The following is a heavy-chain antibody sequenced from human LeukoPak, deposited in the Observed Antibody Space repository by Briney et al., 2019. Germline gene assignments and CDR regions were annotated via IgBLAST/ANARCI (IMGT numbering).Heavy chain of an antibody. Sequence: QPGGSLRLSCAASGFTFSRNGMTWVRQAPGKGLEWVSAISGSGGNTYYADSVKGRFTISRDNSKNTLYLQMNSLRAEDTAVYYCAKDDRWLQFCCWGQGTLVTVSA. D-gene: IGHD5-24*01. CDR3: AKDDRWLQFCC. V-gene: IGHV3-23*01. J-gene: IGHJ4*02. CDR2: ISGSGGNT. CDR1: GFTFSRNG.